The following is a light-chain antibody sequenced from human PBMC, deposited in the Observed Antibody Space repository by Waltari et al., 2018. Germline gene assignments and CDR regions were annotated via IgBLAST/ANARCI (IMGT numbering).Light chain of an antibody. CDR1: QSVTTN. V-gene: IGKV3-15*01. J-gene: IGKJ4*02. CDR3: QQYDKWPPRYT. Sequence: THSPATLSVSPGETAPLSCRASQSVTTNLAWYQQKLGQTPRLLIFAASTRATGVPVRFSGSGSGTEFTLSISSLQSEDFAVYYCQQYDKWPPRYTFGPGTRVEIK. CDR2: AAS.